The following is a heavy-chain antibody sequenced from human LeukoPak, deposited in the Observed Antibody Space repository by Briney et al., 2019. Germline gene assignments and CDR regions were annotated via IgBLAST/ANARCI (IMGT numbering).Heavy chain of an antibody. J-gene: IGHJ6*04. Sequence: PSETLSLTCTVSGGSISSGSYYWSWIRQPAGKGLEWIGRIYTSGSTNYNPSLKSRVTISVDTSKNQFSLKLSSVTAADTAVYYCASAGYCSSTSCYPSDVWGKGTTVTVSS. V-gene: IGHV4-61*02. CDR2: IYTSGST. D-gene: IGHD2-2*01. CDR1: GGSISSGSYY. CDR3: ASAGYCSSTSCYPSDV.